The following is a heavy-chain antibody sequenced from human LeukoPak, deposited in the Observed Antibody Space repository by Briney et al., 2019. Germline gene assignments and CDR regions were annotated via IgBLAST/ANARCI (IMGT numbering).Heavy chain of an antibody. D-gene: IGHD4-17*01. CDR1: GGSFSGYY. J-gene: IGHJ5*02. CDR3: ARRYDYGDLKRLTRFDP. Sequence: PSETLSLTCAVYGGSFSGYYWSWIRQPPGKGLEWIGEINHSGSTNYNPSLKSRVTISVDTSKNQFSLKLSSVTAADTAVYYCARRYDYGDLKRLTRFDPWGQGTLVTVSS. V-gene: IGHV4-34*01. CDR2: INHSGST.